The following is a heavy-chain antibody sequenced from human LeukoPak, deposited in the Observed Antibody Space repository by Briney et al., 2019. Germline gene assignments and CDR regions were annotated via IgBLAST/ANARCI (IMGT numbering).Heavy chain of an antibody. J-gene: IGHJ3*02. V-gene: IGHV3-30-3*01. Sequence: GGSLRLSCAASVLTFSNYVIYWVRQAPDKGLEWVADISYDGSNKYYADSVKGRFTISRDNSKNTLYLQMNSLRAEDTAVYYCAKDSGVGMATSFSILDIWGQGTMVTVSS. CDR2: ISYDGSNK. CDR3: AKDSGVGMATSFSILDI. D-gene: IGHD5-24*01. CDR1: VLTFSNYV.